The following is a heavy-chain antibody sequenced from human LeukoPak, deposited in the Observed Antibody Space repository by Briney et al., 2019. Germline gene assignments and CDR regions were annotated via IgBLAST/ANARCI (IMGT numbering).Heavy chain of an antibody. CDR3: ARGRRSSGYWYYFDY. Sequence: SETLSLTCAVYGGSFSGYYWSWIRQPPGKGLEWIGYIYHSGSTYYNPSLKSRVTISVDRSKNQFSLKLSSVTAADTAVYYCARGRRSSGYWYYFDYWGQGTLVTVSS. CDR1: GGSFSGYY. J-gene: IGHJ4*02. CDR2: IYHSGST. D-gene: IGHD3-22*01. V-gene: IGHV4-34*01.